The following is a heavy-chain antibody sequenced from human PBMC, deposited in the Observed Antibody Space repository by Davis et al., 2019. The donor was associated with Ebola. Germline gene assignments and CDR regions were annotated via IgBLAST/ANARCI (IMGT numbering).Heavy chain of an antibody. D-gene: IGHD4-11*01. Sequence: SETLSLTCTVSGDSINSYYWTWIRQPAGKGLEWIGRIYSSGSTNYNPSLKSRVTMSVDTSKNQFSLTLTSVTAADTAVYYCARRASNYNYFDSWGQGTLVTVSS. CDR1: GDSINSYY. CDR3: ARRASNYNYFDS. J-gene: IGHJ4*02. CDR2: IYSSGST. V-gene: IGHV4-4*07.